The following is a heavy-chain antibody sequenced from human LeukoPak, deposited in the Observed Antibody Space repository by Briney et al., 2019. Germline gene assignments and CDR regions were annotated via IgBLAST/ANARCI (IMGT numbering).Heavy chain of an antibody. J-gene: IGHJ5*02. CDR1: GFTFSSYS. V-gene: IGHV3-21*01. D-gene: IGHD1-14*01. Sequence: PGGSLRLSCAASGFTFSSYSMNWVRQAPGKGLEWVSSISSSSSYIYCADSVKGRFTISRDNAKNSLYLQMNSLRAEDTAVYYCARAGGRKNNWFDPWGQGTLVTVSS. CDR3: ARAGGRKNNWFDP. CDR2: ISSSSSYI.